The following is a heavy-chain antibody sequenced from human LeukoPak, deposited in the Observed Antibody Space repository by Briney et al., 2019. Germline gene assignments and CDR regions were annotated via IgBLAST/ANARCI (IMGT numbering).Heavy chain of an antibody. D-gene: IGHD2-15*01. CDR3: TRRVDATRWYDP. CDR1: GFTFSTYS. Sequence: GGSLRLSCAASGFTFSTYSMHWVRQAPGEGLVWVSRNADSVKGRFTISRDNAKNTLYLQMSSLRAEDTAVYYCTRRVDATRWYDPWGQGTLVTVSS. J-gene: IGHJ5*02. V-gene: IGHV3-74*01.